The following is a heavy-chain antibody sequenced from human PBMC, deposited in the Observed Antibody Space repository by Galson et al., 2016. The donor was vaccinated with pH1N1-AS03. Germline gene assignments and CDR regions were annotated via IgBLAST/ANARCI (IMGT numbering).Heavy chain of an antibody. V-gene: IGHV3-7*01. J-gene: IGHJ4*02. CDR1: GFSFSASW. CDR2: IRQDGSEK. D-gene: IGHD7-27*01. CDR3: VRDYWGSWI. Sequence: SLRLSCAASGFSFSASWMSWVRQAPGKGLEWVANIRQDGSEKYYVDSVEGRFTISRDNAKNSLYLQMNSLRDEDTAVYYCVRDYWGSWIWGQGALVAVSS.